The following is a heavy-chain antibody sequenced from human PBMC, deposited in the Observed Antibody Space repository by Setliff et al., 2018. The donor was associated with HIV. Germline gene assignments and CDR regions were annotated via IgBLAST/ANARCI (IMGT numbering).Heavy chain of an antibody. CDR1: GYTFMNHD. CDR3: ARIVAPGSHGPDYYMDV. D-gene: IGHD2-21*01. J-gene: IGHJ6*04. CDR2: VNPNRGNT. V-gene: IGHV1-8*02. Sequence: ASVKVSCKASGYTFMNHDLSWVRQAPGQGLEWMGWVNPNRGNTGFAQKFQGRLTMTRDTSKSTVYMELNSLKSEDTGVYYCARIVAPGSHGPDYYMDVWGKGTTGTV.